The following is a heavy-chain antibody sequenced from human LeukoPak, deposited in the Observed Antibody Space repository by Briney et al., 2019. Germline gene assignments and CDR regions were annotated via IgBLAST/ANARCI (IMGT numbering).Heavy chain of an antibody. V-gene: IGHV1-2*02. J-gene: IGHJ4*02. Sequence: ASVKVSCKASGYTFTGYYMHWVRQAPGQGLEWMGWINPNSGGTNYAQKFQGRVTMTRDTSISTAYMELSRLRSDDTAVYYCARLGDFVWGSYHPGFDHWGQGTLVTVSS. D-gene: IGHD3-16*02. CDR2: INPNSGGT. CDR3: ARLGDFVWGSYHPGFDH. CDR1: GYTFTGYY.